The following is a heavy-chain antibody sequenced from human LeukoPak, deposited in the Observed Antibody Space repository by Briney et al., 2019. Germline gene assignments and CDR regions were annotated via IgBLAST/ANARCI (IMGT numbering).Heavy chain of an antibody. CDR3: ARSSEGRYYYDSSGYSYFYYYMDV. CDR2: IYYSGST. J-gene: IGHJ6*03. D-gene: IGHD3-22*01. CDR1: GGSISSYY. V-gene: IGHV4-59*01. Sequence: PSETLSLTCTVSGGSISSYYWSWIRQPPGKGLEWIGYIYYSGSTNYNPSLKSRVTISVDTSKNQFSLKLTSVTAADTAVYYCARSSEGRYYYDSSGYSYFYYYMDVWGKGTTVTIS.